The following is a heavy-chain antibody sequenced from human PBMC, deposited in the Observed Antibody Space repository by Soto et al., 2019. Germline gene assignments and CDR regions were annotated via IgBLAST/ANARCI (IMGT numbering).Heavy chain of an antibody. CDR2: MSYDGTKI. J-gene: IGHJ3*01. Sequence: QVQLVESGGGVVQAGKSLRLSCAASGFTFSTYAVHWVRQAPGKGLEWVSVMSYDGTKIYYTDPVKGRFTISRDNSKNTLYLQMNSLRTEDTAVYYCARGDTTTSDAFDVWGQGTMVTVSS. CDR1: GFTFSTYA. D-gene: IGHD1-26*01. CDR3: ARGDTTTSDAFDV. V-gene: IGHV3-30-3*01.